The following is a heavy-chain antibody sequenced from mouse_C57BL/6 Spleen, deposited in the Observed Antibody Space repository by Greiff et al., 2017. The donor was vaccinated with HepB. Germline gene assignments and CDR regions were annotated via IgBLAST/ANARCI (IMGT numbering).Heavy chain of an antibody. J-gene: IGHJ2*01. CDR3: AIYSNYVLYFDY. CDR2: IYPGSGST. Sequence: QVQLKQPGAELVKPGASVKMSCKASGYTFTSYWITWVKQRPGQGLEWIGDIYPGSGSTNYNEKFKSKATLTVDTSSSTAYMQLSSLTSEDSAVYYCAIYSNYVLYFDYWGQGTTLTVSS. D-gene: IGHD2-5*01. CDR1: GYTFTSYW. V-gene: IGHV1-55*01.